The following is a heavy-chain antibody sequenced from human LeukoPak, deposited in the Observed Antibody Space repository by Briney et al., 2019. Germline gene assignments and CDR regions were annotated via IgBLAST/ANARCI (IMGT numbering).Heavy chain of an antibody. J-gene: IGHJ4*02. CDR3: ARTPSYSDNSGYPINYYFDY. CDR2: INHSGST. D-gene: IGHD3-22*01. CDR1: GGAFSDYH. Sequence: SETLSLTCAVYGGAFSDYHWSWMRQPPGKGLEWIGEINHSGSTNYNPSLKSRVTISVDTSKNQFSLKLSSVTAADTAVYYCARTPSYSDNSGYPINYYFDYWGQGTLVTVSS. V-gene: IGHV4-34*01.